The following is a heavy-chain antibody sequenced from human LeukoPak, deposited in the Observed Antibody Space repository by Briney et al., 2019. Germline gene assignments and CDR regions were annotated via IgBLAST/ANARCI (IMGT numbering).Heavy chain of an antibody. V-gene: IGHV3-21*01. Sequence: PGGSLRLSCAASGFTFSSYSMNWVRQAPGKGLGWVSSISSSSSYIYYADSVKGRFTISRDNAKNSLYLQMNSLRAEDTAVYYCLVFGVVMYNWFDPWGQGTLVTVSS. CDR3: LVFGVVMYNWFDP. CDR1: GFTFSSYS. J-gene: IGHJ5*02. D-gene: IGHD3-3*01. CDR2: ISSSSSYI.